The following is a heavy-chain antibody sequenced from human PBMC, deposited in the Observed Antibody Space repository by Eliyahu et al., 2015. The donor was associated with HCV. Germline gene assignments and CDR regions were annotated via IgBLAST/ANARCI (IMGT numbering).Heavy chain of an antibody. J-gene: IGHJ4*02. V-gene: IGHV3-48*02. Sequence: EVQLVESGGGLVQPGGSLRLSCAASGFIFSSYSVNWVRQAPGKGLEWVSYIGGGGATHYADSVKGRFTVSRDNAKNSLYLQMNSLRDEDTAMYYCARDHNWGFDYWGQGTLVTVSS. CDR2: IGGGGAT. CDR3: ARDHNWGFDY. CDR1: GFIFSSYS. D-gene: IGHD7-27*01.